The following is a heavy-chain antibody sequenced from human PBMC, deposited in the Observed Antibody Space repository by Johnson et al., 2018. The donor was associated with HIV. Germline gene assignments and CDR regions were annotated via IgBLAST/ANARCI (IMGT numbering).Heavy chain of an antibody. CDR1: GFTFSTYW. V-gene: IGHV3-48*04. J-gene: IGHJ3*02. D-gene: IGHD3-22*01. CDR2: ISNSGSSV. Sequence: VQLVESGGGLVQPGRSLRLSCAASGFTFSTYWMHWVRQAPGKGLEWVSYISNSGSSVYYADSVKGRFTIPRDNAKNSLYLQMNSLRAEDTAVYYCARDSYDISGQQHDAFDIWGQGTMVTVSS. CDR3: ARDSYDISGQQHDAFDI.